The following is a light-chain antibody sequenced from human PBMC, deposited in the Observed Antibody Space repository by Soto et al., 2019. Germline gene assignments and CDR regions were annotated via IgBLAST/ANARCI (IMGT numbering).Light chain of an antibody. CDR3: QQLNAYPLT. V-gene: IGKV3D-20*02. CDR2: GAS. Sequence: EIVLSQSPGTLSLSPGERATLSCRASQSVSSSYLVWYQQKPGQAPRLLIYGASSRATGIPDRFSGSGSGTDFTLTISNLQPEDFATYYCQQLNAYPLTFGQGTRLEIK. CDR1: QSVSSSY. J-gene: IGKJ5*01.